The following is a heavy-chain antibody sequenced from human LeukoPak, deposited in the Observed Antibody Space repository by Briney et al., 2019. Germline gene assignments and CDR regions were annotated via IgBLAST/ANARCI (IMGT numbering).Heavy chain of an antibody. D-gene: IGHD4-17*01. CDR2: IIPIFNTI. CDR3: ARGIKGRLVTTTTYYYYMDV. Sequence: ASVKVSCKVSGDTFSNYAISWVRQAPGHGLEWMGGIIPIFNTINYAQRFQDRVTINADTSTSTAFMELSSLRSDDTAVYYCARGIKGRLVTTTTYYYYMDVWGRGTTVTVSS. J-gene: IGHJ6*03. CDR1: GDTFSNYA. V-gene: IGHV1-69*06.